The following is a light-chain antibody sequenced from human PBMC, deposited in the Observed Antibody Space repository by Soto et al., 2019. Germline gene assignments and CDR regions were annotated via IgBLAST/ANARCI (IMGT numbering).Light chain of an antibody. CDR1: QSISSW. Sequence: DIQMTQSPSTLSASVGDRVTITCRASQSISSWLAWYQQKPGKAPKLLIYKASYLESGVPSRFSGSGSGTEFTLTISSLQPDDLATYYGQQYNIYSPRNPFGQGTKVEIK. CDR2: KAS. CDR3: QQYNIYSPRNP. V-gene: IGKV1-5*03. J-gene: IGKJ1*01.